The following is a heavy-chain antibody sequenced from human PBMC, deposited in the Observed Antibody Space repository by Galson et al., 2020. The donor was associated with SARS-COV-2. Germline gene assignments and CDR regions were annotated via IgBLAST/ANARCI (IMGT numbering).Heavy chain of an antibody. Sequence: ASEVTFGSYGMHWVRQAPGKGLEWVAVISFDGSGKSYADSVKGRFTISRDNSKNTLYLQLNNLIAEDTAVYYCAKDCSYQLVSGYFYMDVWGTGTTVTVSS. CDR3: AKDCSYQLVSGYFYMDV. V-gene: IGHV3-30*18. CDR2: ISFDGSGK. J-gene: IGHJ6*03. CDR1: EVTFGSYG. D-gene: IGHD2-2*01.